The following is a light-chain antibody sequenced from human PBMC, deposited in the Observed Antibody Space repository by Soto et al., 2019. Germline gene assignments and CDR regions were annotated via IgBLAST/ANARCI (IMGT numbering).Light chain of an antibody. J-gene: IGKJ4*01. CDR1: QSVNSDY. CDR2: AKS. CDR3: QQRSNWLT. Sequence: EIVLTQSPDTLSLSPGERATLSCRASQSVNSDYLAWYRQKPGQAPSLLMYAKSTRATGIPDRFYGSGSGTDFTLTIYRLEPEDFAVYYCQQRSNWLTFGGGTKVDIK. V-gene: IGKV3D-20*02.